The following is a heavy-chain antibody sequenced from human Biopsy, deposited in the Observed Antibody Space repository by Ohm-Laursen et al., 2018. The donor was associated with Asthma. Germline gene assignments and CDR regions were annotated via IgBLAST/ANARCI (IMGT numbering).Heavy chain of an antibody. CDR3: ATPPVGSISYFDS. CDR1: GGTFSTFT. V-gene: IGHV1-69*01. J-gene: IGHJ4*02. CDR2: ILPILGTS. D-gene: IGHD1-26*01. Sequence: GSSVKVSCKASGGTFSTFTITWVRQAPGQALEWMGGILPILGTSNYAQKFQGRVTITADESTRTAYMELSSLRSEDTAVYYCATPPVGSISYFDSWGQGTPVTVSS.